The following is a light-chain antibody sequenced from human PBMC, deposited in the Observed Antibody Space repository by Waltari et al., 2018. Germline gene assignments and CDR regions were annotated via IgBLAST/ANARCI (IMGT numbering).Light chain of an antibody. CDR1: SSNIGSDT. J-gene: IGLJ3*02. CDR2: NND. Sequence: QSVLTQPPSASGAPGQRVTISCSGSSSNIGSDTVKWYQQLPGTAPKLLIYNNDQRPSGVPDRFSGSKSGTSASLAISGLQSEDEADYYCVTWDESLNGPVFGGRTKLTVL. V-gene: IGLV1-44*01. CDR3: VTWDESLNGPV.